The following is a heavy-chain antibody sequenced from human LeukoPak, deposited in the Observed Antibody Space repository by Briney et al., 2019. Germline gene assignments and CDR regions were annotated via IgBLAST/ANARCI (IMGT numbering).Heavy chain of an antibody. Sequence: PGGSLRLSCAASGFTFSSYSMNWVRQAPGEGLEWVSSISSSSSYIYYADSVKGRFTISRDNAKNSLYLQMNSLRAEDTAVYYCARRKEPAAMVGAFDIWGQGTMVTVSS. CDR2: ISSSSSYI. J-gene: IGHJ3*02. V-gene: IGHV3-21*01. CDR3: ARRKEPAAMVGAFDI. CDR1: GFTFSSYS. D-gene: IGHD2-2*01.